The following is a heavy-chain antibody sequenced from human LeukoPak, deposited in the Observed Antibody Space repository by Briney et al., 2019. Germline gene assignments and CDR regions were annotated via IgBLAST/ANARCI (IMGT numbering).Heavy chain of an antibody. J-gene: IGHJ5*02. CDR2: MYYTGTI. Sequence: PSETLSLTCTVSGDSITSSSYYWGWIRQPPGKGLEWIGTMYYTGTIYYNPSLKSRVTISVDTSKNQFSLSLSSVTAADTAVYYCARDLGYSGFDWAPWGQGTLVTVSS. CDR1: GDSITSSSYY. V-gene: IGHV4-39*07. CDR3: ARDLGYSGFDWAP. D-gene: IGHD5-12*01.